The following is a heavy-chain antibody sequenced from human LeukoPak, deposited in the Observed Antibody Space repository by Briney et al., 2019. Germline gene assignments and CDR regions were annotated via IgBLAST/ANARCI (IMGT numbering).Heavy chain of an antibody. D-gene: IGHD1/OR15-1a*01. V-gene: IGHV3-33*01. CDR1: GFILSNYG. Sequence: GGSLRLSCAASGFILSNYGMHWVRQAPGKGLEWVAVIWYDGSQKYYADSVKGRFTISRDNSKNTLYLQMNSLRAEDTAVYYCAIDSNLNSKDYWGQGTLIIVSS. J-gene: IGHJ4*02. CDR3: AIDSNLNSKDY. CDR2: IWYDGSQK.